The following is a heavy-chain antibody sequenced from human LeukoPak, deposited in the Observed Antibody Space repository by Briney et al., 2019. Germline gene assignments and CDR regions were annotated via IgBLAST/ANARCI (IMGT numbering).Heavy chain of an antibody. Sequence: SSETLSLTCTVSGGSISSYYWSWIRQPPGKGLEWIGYIYYTGSTNYNPSLKSRVTISVDTSKNQFSLKLSSVTAADTAVYYCARQAPWGSSWRAVAGTTFDYWGQGTLVTVSS. J-gene: IGHJ4*02. CDR3: ARQAPWGSSWRAVAGTTFDY. V-gene: IGHV4-59*08. CDR2: IYYTGST. D-gene: IGHD6-19*01. CDR1: GGSISSYY.